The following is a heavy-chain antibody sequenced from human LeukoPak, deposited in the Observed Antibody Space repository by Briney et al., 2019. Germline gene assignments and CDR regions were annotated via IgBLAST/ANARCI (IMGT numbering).Heavy chain of an antibody. CDR2: IYYSGST. J-gene: IGHJ4*02. V-gene: IGHV4-59*01. D-gene: IGHD3-3*01. CDR3: ARGARWSGLEFGY. CDR1: GGSISSYY. Sequence: SETLSLTCTVSGGSISSYYWSWTRQPPGKGLEWIGYIYYSGSTNYNPSLKSRVTISVDTSKNQFSLKLSSVTAADTAVYYCARGARWSGLEFGYWGQGTLVTVSS.